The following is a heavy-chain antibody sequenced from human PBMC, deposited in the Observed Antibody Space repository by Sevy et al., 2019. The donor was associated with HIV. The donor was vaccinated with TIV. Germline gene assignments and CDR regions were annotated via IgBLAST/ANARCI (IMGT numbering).Heavy chain of an antibody. CDR3: ARYYYDNSGPGSWFDP. CDR1: GGSISSYY. J-gene: IGHJ5*02. D-gene: IGHD3-22*01. Sequence: SETLSLTCTVSGGSISSYYWTWIRQPPGKGLECIGYRYYTGSANYNPSLKSRVTISVDTSKNQFSLKLSSVTAADTAVYYCARYYYDNSGPGSWFDPWGQGTLVTVSS. V-gene: IGHV4-59*01. CDR2: RYYTGSA.